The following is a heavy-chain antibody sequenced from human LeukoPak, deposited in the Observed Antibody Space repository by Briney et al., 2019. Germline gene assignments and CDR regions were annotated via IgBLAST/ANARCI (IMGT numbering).Heavy chain of an antibody. V-gene: IGHV1-8*01. Sequence: ASVKVSCKASGYTFTSYDINWVRQATGQGLEWMGWMNPNSGNTGYAQKFQGRVTMTRDTSISTAYMELSRLRSDDTAVYYCARDVDDYVWGSYRPEKSGFDYWGQGTLVTVSS. D-gene: IGHD3-16*02. CDR1: GYTFTSYD. J-gene: IGHJ4*02. CDR3: ARDVDDYVWGSYRPEKSGFDY. CDR2: MNPNSGNT.